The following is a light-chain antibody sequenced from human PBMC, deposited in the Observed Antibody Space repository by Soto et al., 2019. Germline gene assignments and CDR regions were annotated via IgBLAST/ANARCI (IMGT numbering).Light chain of an antibody. J-gene: IGKJ3*01. Sequence: EIVMTQSPATLSVSPGERATLSCRASQSVSSNLAWYLQKPGQAPRLLIYGASTRATGIPARFSGSASGTEFPPPFTGLQSEDFAVYNGQQYINWPSPLGLGTKGDIK. V-gene: IGKV3-15*01. CDR1: QSVSSN. CDR3: QQYINWPSP. CDR2: GAS.